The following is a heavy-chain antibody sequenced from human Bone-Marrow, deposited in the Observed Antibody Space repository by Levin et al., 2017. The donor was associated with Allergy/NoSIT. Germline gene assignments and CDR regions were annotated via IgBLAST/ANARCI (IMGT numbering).Heavy chain of an antibody. V-gene: IGHV3-74*01. Sequence: PGGSLRLSCAASGFTFSSYWMHWVRQAPGKGLVWVSRINSDGNSTSYADSVKGRFTISRDNAKNTLYLQVNSLRAEDTAVYYCARDRYYDYVWGSYPNDWGQGTMVTVSS. D-gene: IGHD3-16*02. CDR2: INSDGNST. CDR3: ARDRYYDYVWGSYPND. J-gene: IGHJ3*01. CDR1: GFTFSSYW.